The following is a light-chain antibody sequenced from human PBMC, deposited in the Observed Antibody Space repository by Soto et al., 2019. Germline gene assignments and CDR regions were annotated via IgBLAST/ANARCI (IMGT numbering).Light chain of an antibody. Sequence: QSALTQPASVSGSPGQSITISCTGTSSDVGGYNYVSWYQQHPGKAPKLLIYEVNYRPSEVSNRFSGSKSGNTASLTISGLQAEDEADYYCSSYTRSSSVIFGGGTQLTVL. CDR3: SSYTRSSSVI. CDR2: EVN. V-gene: IGLV2-14*01. CDR1: SSDVGGYNY. J-gene: IGLJ2*01.